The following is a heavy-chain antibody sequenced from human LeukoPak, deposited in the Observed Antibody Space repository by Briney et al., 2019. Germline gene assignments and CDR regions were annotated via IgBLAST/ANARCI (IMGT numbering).Heavy chain of an antibody. CDR2: ISAHNGNT. J-gene: IGHJ4*02. CDR1: GYTFTSYG. D-gene: IGHD6-13*01. Sequence: GASVKVSCKASGYTFTSYGISWVRQAPGQGLEWMGWISAHNGNTNYAQKLQGRVTMTTDTSTSTAYMELRSLRSDDTAVYYCARIDVAAADYYFDYWGQGTLVTVSS. CDR3: ARIDVAAADYYFDY. V-gene: IGHV1-18*01.